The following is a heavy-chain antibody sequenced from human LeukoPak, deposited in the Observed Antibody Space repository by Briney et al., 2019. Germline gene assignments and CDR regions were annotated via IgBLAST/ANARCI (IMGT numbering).Heavy chain of an antibody. CDR1: GDSFSSHY. J-gene: IGHJ3*02. CDR2: ISYIGTT. Sequence: SETLSLTCAVSGDSFSSHYWTRIRQPPGRGLEWIGYISYIGTTNYNPSLKSRVTISIDTSKNQFSLKLSSVTTADTAVYYCARDLVTVTKGFDIWGLGTMVSVSS. D-gene: IGHD4-17*01. V-gene: IGHV4-59*11. CDR3: ARDLVTVTKGFDI.